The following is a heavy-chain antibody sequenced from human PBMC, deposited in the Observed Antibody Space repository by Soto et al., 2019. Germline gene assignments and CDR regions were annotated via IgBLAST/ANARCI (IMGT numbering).Heavy chain of an antibody. J-gene: IGHJ4*02. Sequence: GESLKISCKGSGYSFTSYWIGWVRQVPGKGLEWMGIIYTGDSDTRYSPSFQGQVTISADKSISTAYLQWSSLKAPDTAIYYCAIRGASQWLKFWGQGTLVTVSS. CDR2: IYTGDSDT. D-gene: IGHD6-19*01. CDR3: AIRGASQWLKF. V-gene: IGHV5-51*01. CDR1: GYSFTSYW.